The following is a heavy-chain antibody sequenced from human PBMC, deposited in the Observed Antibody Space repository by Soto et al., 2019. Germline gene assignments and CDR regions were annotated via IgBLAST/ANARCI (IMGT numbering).Heavy chain of an antibody. CDR2: ISAHNGNT. CDR3: ARGRYGDY. Sequence: QVHLVQSGAEVKKPGASVKVSCKGSGYTFTSYGITWVRQAPGQGIEWMGWISAHNGNTNYAQKFQGIVTVTRAPSTSTAYMELRSLRSDDTAVYYCARGRYGDYWGQGALVTVSS. J-gene: IGHJ4*02. CDR1: GYTFTSYG. V-gene: IGHV1-18*01. D-gene: IGHD1-1*01.